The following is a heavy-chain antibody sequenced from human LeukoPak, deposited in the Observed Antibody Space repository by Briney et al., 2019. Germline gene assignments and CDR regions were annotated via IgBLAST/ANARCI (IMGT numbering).Heavy chain of an antibody. J-gene: IGHJ6*03. CDR3: ARDTTRAYCGGDCYFDYYYYMDV. CDR2: INPNSGGT. D-gene: IGHD2-21*02. Sequence: ASAKVSCKASGYTFTGYYMHWVRQAPGQGVEWMGRINPNSGGTNYAQKFQGRVTMSRDTSIRTAYMELSRLRSDDTAVYYCARDTTRAYCGGDCYFDYYYYMDVWGKGTTVTVSS. CDR1: GYTFTGYY. V-gene: IGHV1-2*06.